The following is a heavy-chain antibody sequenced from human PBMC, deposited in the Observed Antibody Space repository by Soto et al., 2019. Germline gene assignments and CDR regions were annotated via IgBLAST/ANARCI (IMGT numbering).Heavy chain of an antibody. CDR3: ARDIAVAGGAPVRFDP. J-gene: IGHJ5*02. Sequence: QVQLVQSGAEVKKPGSSVKVSCKASRGTFSSYAISWVRQAPGQGLEWMGGIIPIFGTANYAQKFQGRVTITADGSTSTADMDLSSLRSEDTAVYYCARDIAVAGGAPVRFDPWGQGTLVTVSS. V-gene: IGHV1-69*12. CDR2: IIPIFGTA. CDR1: RGTFSSYA. D-gene: IGHD6-19*01.